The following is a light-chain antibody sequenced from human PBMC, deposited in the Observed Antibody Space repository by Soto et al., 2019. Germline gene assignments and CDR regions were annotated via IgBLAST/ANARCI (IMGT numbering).Light chain of an antibody. J-gene: IGKJ1*01. CDR3: QQYGISPT. CDR1: QSVSSSY. Sequence: EIVLTQSPGTLSLSPGERATLSCKSSQSVSSSYLAWYQQKPGQAPRLLIYDASSRATGIPDRFSGSGSGTDFSLTISRLEPEDFAVYYCQQYGISPTFGQGTKVEIK. V-gene: IGKV3-20*01. CDR2: DAS.